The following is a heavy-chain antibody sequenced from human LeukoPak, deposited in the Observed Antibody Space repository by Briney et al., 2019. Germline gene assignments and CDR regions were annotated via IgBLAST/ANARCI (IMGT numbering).Heavy chain of an antibody. CDR3: ARGANGIRFGELWDY. CDR2: ISSSSSYI. D-gene: IGHD3-10*01. CDR1: GFTFSSYS. J-gene: IGHJ4*02. V-gene: IGHV3-21*01. Sequence: PGGSLRLSCAASGFTFSSYSMNWVRQAPGKGLEWVSSISSSSSYIYYADSVKGRFTISRDNAKNSLYLQMNSLRAEDTAVYHCARGANGIRFGELWDYWGQGTLVTVSS.